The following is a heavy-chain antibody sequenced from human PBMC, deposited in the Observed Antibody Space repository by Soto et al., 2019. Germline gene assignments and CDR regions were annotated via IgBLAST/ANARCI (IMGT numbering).Heavy chain of an antibody. CDR3: VRGRYSGYDRYYFDH. Sequence: KTSETLSLTCDVSGYSISRDFFWGWIRQPPGKGLEWMGSIYHSGSTYYNSSLGSRLTISVDTSMNRFSLHLSSVIAADTAVYYCVRGRYSGYDRYYFDHWGQGTLVTVSS. CDR2: IYHSGST. V-gene: IGHV4-38-2*01. D-gene: IGHD5-12*01. J-gene: IGHJ4*02. CDR1: GYSISRDFF.